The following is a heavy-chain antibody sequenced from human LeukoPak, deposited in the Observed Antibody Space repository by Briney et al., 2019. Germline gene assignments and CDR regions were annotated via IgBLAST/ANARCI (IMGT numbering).Heavy chain of an antibody. V-gene: IGHV3-21*01. CDR3: ARLLVGATHFDY. CDR1: GFTFSSYS. J-gene: IGHJ4*02. Sequence: GGSLRLSCAASGFTFSSYSMNWVRQAPGKGLEWVSSISSSSYIYYADSVKGRFTISRDNAKNTLYLQMNSLRAEDTAVYYCARLLVGATHFDYWGQGTLVTVSS. D-gene: IGHD1-26*01. CDR2: ISSSSYI.